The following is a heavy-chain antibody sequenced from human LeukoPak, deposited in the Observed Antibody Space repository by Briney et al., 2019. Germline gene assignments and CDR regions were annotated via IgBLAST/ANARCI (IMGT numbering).Heavy chain of an antibody. J-gene: IGHJ4*02. V-gene: IGHV3-48*01. Sequence: GGSLRLSCAASGFTFSSNSMTWVRQAPGKGLEWISFISSGSSSIYYADSVKGRFTSSRDNAKNSLYLQMNSLRAEDTAVYYCASGVTAGGHWGQGTLVTVSS. D-gene: IGHD2-21*02. CDR2: ISSGSSSI. CDR1: GFTFSSNS. CDR3: ASGVTAGGH.